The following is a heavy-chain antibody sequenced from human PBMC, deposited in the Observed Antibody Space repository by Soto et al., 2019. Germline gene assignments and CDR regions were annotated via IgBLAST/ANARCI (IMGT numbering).Heavy chain of an antibody. CDR2: IYYIVIT. Sequence: AETLSLTWAVDGVSFSGYYWSWIRQPPGKGVEWIGYIYYIVITYYNPSLKSRVTISVDTSKNPFSMKLSSVTAAATAVYYCARATTGDRYVDYWGQGTLVTVSS. CDR1: GVSFSGYY. CDR3: ARATTGDRYVDY. D-gene: IGHD7-27*01. J-gene: IGHJ4*02. V-gene: IGHV4-59*06.